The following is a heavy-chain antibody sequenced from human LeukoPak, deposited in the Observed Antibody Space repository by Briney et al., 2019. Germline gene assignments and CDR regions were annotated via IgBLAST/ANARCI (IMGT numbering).Heavy chain of an antibody. CDR1: GYILTSYG. V-gene: IGHV1-18*01. J-gene: IGHJ5*02. CDR3: ARAGLDHCSGGSCYFGWFDP. D-gene: IGHD2-15*01. Sequence: ASVKVSCKASGYILTSYGISWVRQAPGQGLEWMGWISGYNGNINYAQKLQGRVTMTTDTSTSTAYMELRSLRSDDTAVYYCARAGLDHCSGGSCYFGWFDPWGQGTLVTVSP. CDR2: ISGYNGNI.